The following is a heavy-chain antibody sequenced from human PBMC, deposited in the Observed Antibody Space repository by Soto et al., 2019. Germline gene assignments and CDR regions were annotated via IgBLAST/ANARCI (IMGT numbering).Heavy chain of an antibody. V-gene: IGHV1-69*02. CDR2: IIPILGIA. D-gene: IGHD3-22*01. J-gene: IGHJ2*01. CDR3: ARPSGSEVGLYFDL. CDR1: GGTFSSYT. Sequence: QVQLVQSGAEVKKPGSSVKVSCKASGGTFSSYTISWVRQAPGQGLEWMGRIIPILGIANYAQKFQGRVTITADKSTSTAYMELSSLRSEDTAVYYCARPSGSEVGLYFDLWGRGTLVTVSS.